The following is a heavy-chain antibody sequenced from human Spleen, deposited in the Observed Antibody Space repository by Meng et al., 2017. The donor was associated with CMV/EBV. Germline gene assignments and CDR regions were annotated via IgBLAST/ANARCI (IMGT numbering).Heavy chain of an antibody. D-gene: IGHD3-10*01. CDR3: ARESDPMIRGGEDFDW. V-gene: IGHV1-2*02. J-gene: IGHJ4*02. CDR2: INPLSGGT. Sequence: ASVKVSCKASGYSFTDHYIHWVRQAPGQGLEWMGWINPLSGGTDFPQKFQGRVTLTRDTSTTTVHMELGRLRSDDTAVYYCARESDPMIRGGEDFDWWGQGTLVTVSS. CDR1: GYSFTDHY.